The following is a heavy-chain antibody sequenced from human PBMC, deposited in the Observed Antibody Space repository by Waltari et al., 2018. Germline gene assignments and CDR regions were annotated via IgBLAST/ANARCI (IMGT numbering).Heavy chain of an antibody. CDR1: GYSIKSGFY. V-gene: IGHV4-38-2*01. CDR2: NYHDGTT. CDR3: TRQVLGYCTSAACRRLES. D-gene: IGHD2-2*03. J-gene: IGHJ4*02. Sequence: QVQLQESGPGLVKPSETLSLTCDESGYSIKSGFYWGWIRQPPGKGLEWIATNYHDGTTFHTPSLTSQVTKSMDTSKNQVSLKLKSVTAADTAVYYCTRQVLGYCTSAACRRLESWGQGTLVTVSS.